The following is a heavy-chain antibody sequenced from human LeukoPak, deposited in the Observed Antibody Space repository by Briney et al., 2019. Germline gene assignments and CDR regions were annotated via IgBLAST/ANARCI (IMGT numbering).Heavy chain of an antibody. CDR3: ARPLAVITGYFDY. Sequence: GGSLRLSCAASGFTFSSYEMNWVRQAPGKGLEWVSYISSSGSTIYYADSVKGRFTISRDNAKNSLYLQMNSLKAEDTAVYYCARPLAVITGYFDYWGQGTLVTVSS. D-gene: IGHD3-22*01. CDR1: GFTFSSYE. CDR2: ISSSGSTI. V-gene: IGHV3-48*03. J-gene: IGHJ4*02.